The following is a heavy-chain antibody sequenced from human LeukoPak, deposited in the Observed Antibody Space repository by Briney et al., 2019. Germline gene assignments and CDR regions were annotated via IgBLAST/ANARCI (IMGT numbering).Heavy chain of an antibody. J-gene: IGHJ4*02. Sequence: GGSLRLSCAASGFTVSSNYMSWVRQVPGKGLEWVSVIYGGTSTYYADSVKGRFTISRDNSKNTLYLQMNSLRAEDTAVYYCARDGTTVTTGGFDYWGQGTLVTVSA. CDR2: IYGGTST. V-gene: IGHV3-53*01. CDR3: ARDGTTVTTGGFDY. D-gene: IGHD4-17*01. CDR1: GFTVSSNY.